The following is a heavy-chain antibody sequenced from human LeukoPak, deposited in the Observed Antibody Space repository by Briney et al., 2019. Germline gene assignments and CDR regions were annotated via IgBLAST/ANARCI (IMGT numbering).Heavy chain of an antibody. J-gene: IGHJ4*02. D-gene: IGHD3-22*01. CDR3: ASGLVDSSGYPGVDY. Sequence: GRSLRLSCAASGFAFSSYGMHWVRQAPGKGLEWVAVIWYDGSNKYYADSVKGRFTISRDNSKNTLYLQMNSLRAEDTAVYYCASGLVDSSGYPGVDYWGQGTLVTVSS. CDR2: IWYDGSNK. V-gene: IGHV3-33*01. CDR1: GFAFSSYG.